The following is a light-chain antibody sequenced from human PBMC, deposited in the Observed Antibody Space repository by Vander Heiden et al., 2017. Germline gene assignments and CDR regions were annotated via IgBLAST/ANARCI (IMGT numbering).Light chain of an antibody. V-gene: IGKV3-11*01. CDR2: DAS. J-gene: IGKJ4*01. CDR3: QQRSNWPPEIS. Sequence: EIVLTPSPATLSSSPGEGATLSCRASQSVSSYLAGYQQKPGQAPRLLIYDASNRATGIPARFSGSRSGTDFTLTISSLEPEDFAVYYCQQRSNWPPEISFGGGTKVEIK. CDR1: QSVSSY.